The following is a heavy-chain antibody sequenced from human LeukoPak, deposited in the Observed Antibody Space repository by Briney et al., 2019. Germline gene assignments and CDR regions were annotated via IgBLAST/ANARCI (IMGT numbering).Heavy chain of an antibody. V-gene: IGHV4-34*01. CDR1: GGSFSGYR. CDR2: INHSGST. CDR3: ASTVTTFLFAGNNYYFEY. D-gene: IGHD4-11*01. Sequence: PSETLSLTCAVYGGSFSGYRWNWIRQPPGKGLEWVGEINHSGSTNYNPSLKSRVAISVDTSKNQFSLKLSSVAAADTAFYYCASTVTTFLFAGNNYYFEYWGQGTLSPSPQ. J-gene: IGHJ4*02.